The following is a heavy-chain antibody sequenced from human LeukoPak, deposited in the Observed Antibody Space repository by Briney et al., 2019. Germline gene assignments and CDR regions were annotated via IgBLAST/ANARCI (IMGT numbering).Heavy chain of an antibody. CDR2: INKSGSGT. J-gene: IGHJ4*02. Sequence: SGGSLRLSCAASGFTFSSYDMSWVRQAPGKGLEWVSGINKSGSGTYYADSVKGRFTMSRDNPKNTLFLQMNSLRAEDTAVYYCAKVTWSSSGSDYWGQGTLVTVSS. CDR1: GFTFSSYD. D-gene: IGHD6-19*01. V-gene: IGHV3-23*05. CDR3: AKVTWSSSGSDY.